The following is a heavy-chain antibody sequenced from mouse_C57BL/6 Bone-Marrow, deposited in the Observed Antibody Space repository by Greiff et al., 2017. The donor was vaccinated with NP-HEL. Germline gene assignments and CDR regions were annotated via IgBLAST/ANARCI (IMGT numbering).Heavy chain of an antibody. Sequence: EVQLVESGGGLVKPGGSLKLSCAASGFTFSSYAMSWVRQTPEKRLEWVATISDGGSYTYYPDNVKGRFTISRDNAKNNLYLQMSHLKSEDTAMYYCARGMDYDGAYWGQGTLVTVSA. CDR1: GFTFSSYA. CDR3: ARGMDYDGAY. CDR2: ISDGGSYT. V-gene: IGHV5-4*01. D-gene: IGHD2-4*01. J-gene: IGHJ3*01.